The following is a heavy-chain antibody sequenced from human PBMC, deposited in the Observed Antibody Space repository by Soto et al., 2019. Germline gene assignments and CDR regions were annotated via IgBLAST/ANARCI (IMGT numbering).Heavy chain of an antibody. CDR2: IRSEAYGGTP. CDR1: GFKFEDFS. V-gene: IGHV3-49*04. D-gene: IGHD3-3*01. Sequence: HPGGSLRLSCATSGFKFEDFSMSWVRQAPGKGLEWVGFIRSEAYGGTPEYAASVKGRFTISREDSKNITYLQMNSLKIEDTAVYYCTRDGVKVWLHYFDSWGQGTLVTVSS. CDR3: TRDGVKVWLHYFDS. J-gene: IGHJ4*02.